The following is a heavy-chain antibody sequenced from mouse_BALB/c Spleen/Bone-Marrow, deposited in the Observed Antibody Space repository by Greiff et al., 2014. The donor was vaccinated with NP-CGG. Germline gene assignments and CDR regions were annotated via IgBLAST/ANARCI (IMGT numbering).Heavy chain of an antibody. CDR2: INPSNGRT. V-gene: IGHV1S81*02. CDR1: GYTFTSYW. J-gene: IGHJ2*01. Sequence: VQLQESGAELVKPGASVKLSCKASGYTFTSYWMHWVKQRPGQGLEWIGEINPSNGRTNYKEKFKSKATLTVDKSSSTAYMQLSSLTSEDYAVYDYARRATTVVATDYWGQGTTLTVSP. D-gene: IGHD1-1*01. CDR3: ARRATTVVATDY.